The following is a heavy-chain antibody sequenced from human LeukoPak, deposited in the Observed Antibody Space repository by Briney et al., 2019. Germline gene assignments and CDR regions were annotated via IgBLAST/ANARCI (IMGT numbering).Heavy chain of an antibody. D-gene: IGHD3-10*01. CDR2: FSWDGGST. CDR1: GFSLADYA. Sequence: GGSLRLSCAASGFSLADYAMHWVRQAPGKGLEWVSLFSWDGGSTYYTDSVRGRFIISRDNSENSLFLQMNSLTVEDTALYYCAKAQSSRIYYYYGVDVWGQGTTVTVSS. CDR3: AKAQSSRIYYYYGVDV. J-gene: IGHJ6*02. V-gene: IGHV3-43D*03.